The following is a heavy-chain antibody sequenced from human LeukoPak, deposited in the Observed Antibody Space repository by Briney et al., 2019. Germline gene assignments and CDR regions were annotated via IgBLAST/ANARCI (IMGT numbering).Heavy chain of an antibody. Sequence: GESLKISCKGSGYSSTSYWIGWVRQMPGKGLEWMGIIYPGDSDTRYSPSFQGQVTISADKSISTAYLQWSSLKASDTAMYYCATARGDSSGYYYTDAFDIWGQGTMVTVSS. CDR3: ATARGDSSGYYYTDAFDI. J-gene: IGHJ3*02. CDR1: GYSSTSYW. V-gene: IGHV5-51*01. D-gene: IGHD3-22*01. CDR2: IYPGDSDT.